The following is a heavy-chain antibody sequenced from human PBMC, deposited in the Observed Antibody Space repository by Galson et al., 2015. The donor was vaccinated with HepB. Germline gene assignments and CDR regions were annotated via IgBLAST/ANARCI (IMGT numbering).Heavy chain of an antibody. D-gene: IGHD3-10*01. V-gene: IGHV1-24*01. Sequence: SVKVSCKVSGYTLTELSMHWVRQAPGKGLEWMGGFDPEDGETIYAQKFQGRVTMTEDTSTDTAYMELSSLRSEDTAVYYCATRVADITMGGNAGWFDPWGQGTLVTVSS. CDR2: FDPEDGET. CDR1: GYTLTELS. CDR3: ATRVADITMGGNAGWFDP. J-gene: IGHJ5*02.